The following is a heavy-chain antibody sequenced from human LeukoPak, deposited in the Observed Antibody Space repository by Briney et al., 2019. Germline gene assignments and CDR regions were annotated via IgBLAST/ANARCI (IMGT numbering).Heavy chain of an antibody. V-gene: IGHV4-4*07. CDR1: GGSISGYY. CDR3: ARSSIVVLPAVLKVYYYYMDV. D-gene: IGHD2-2*01. J-gene: IGHJ6*03. CDR2: VYTSGST. Sequence: SETLSPTCTVSGGSISGYYWSWIRQPAGKGLEWIGRVYTSGSTNYNPSLKSRVTMSLDTSKNLFSLRLTPVTAADTAVYYCARSSIVVLPAVLKVYYYYMDVWGKGTTVTVSS.